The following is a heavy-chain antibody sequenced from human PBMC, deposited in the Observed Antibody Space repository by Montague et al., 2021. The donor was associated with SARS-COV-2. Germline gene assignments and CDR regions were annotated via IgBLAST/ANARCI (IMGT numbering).Heavy chain of an antibody. Sequence: PALVKPTQTLTLTCTFSGFSLSTSGMCVSWIRQPPGKALEWLALIDWDDDKYYSTSLKTRLTISKDTSKNQVVLTVTNMDPVGTATYCCARMTTVVTLGYYYYYGMDVWGQGTTVTVSS. CDR2: IDWDDDK. D-gene: IGHD4-23*01. CDR1: GFSLSTSGMC. V-gene: IGHV2-70*01. J-gene: IGHJ6*02. CDR3: ARMTTVVTLGYYYYYGMDV.